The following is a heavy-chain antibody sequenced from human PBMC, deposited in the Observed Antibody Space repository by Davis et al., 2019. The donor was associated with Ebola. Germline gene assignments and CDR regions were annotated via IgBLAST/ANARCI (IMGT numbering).Heavy chain of an antibody. CDR2: IYPGDSDT. D-gene: IGHD5-12*01. J-gene: IGHJ4*02. CDR1: GYTFTSYW. Sequence: GESLKISCQSSGYTFTSYWIGWVRQVPGKGLEWMGSIYPGDSDTRYSPSFQGQVTISADKSISTAYLQWSSLKASDTAMYYCARGGDIVATHFDYWGQGTLVTVSS. CDR3: ARGGDIVATHFDY. V-gene: IGHV5-51*01.